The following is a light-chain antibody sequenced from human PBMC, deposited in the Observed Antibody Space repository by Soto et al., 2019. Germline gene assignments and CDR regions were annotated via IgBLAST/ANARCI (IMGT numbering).Light chain of an antibody. CDR2: GAS. CDR1: QSVSLS. CDR3: QQYHLWPSWT. Sequence: EIVLTQSPATLSVSLGDSATLSCRASQSVSLSLAWFQMRPGQPPRLLIYGASTRATDIPARFSGSGSGTDFTLTISSLQSEDFAVYFCQQYHLWPSWTFGQGTKVEHK. J-gene: IGKJ1*01. V-gene: IGKV3-15*01.